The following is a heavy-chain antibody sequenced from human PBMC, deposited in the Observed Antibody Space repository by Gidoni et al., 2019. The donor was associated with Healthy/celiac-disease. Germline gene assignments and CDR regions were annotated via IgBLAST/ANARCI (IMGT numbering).Heavy chain of an antibody. CDR3: ASGGYYYDFWSGYYGMDV. Sequence: QVQLVESGGGVVQPGRSLRLSCAASGFTFSSYGMHWVRQAPGKGLEWVAVIWYDGSNKYYADSVKGRFTSSRDNSKNTLYLQMNSLRAEDTAVYYCASGGYYYDFWSGYYGMDVWGQGTTVTVSS. CDR1: GFTFSSYG. V-gene: IGHV3-33*01. CDR2: IWYDGSNK. J-gene: IGHJ6*02. D-gene: IGHD3-3*01.